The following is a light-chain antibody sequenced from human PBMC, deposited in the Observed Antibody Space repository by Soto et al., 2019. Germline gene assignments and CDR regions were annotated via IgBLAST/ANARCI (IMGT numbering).Light chain of an antibody. CDR3: QQYGSSRT. CDR2: GAS. J-gene: IGKJ1*01. Sequence: EIVLTQSPGTLSLSPGERATLSCRASQSVTSSYLAWYQQKPGQAPRLLMYGASSRATGIPDRFSGSGSGTDFTLTISRLEPEDFAVYYCQQYGSSRTFGQGTKVDI. V-gene: IGKV3-20*01. CDR1: QSVTSSY.